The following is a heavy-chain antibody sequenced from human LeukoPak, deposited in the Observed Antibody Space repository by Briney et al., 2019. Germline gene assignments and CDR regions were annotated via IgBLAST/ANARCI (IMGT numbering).Heavy chain of an antibody. Sequence: SETLSLTCTVSGGSISSYYWSWIRQPPGKGLEWIGYIYYSGSTKYNPSLKCRVTISVDTSKNQFSLKLSSVTAADTAVYYCARGAVLLWFGESKLDAFDIWGQGTMVTVSS. D-gene: IGHD3-10*01. V-gene: IGHV4-59*08. CDR3: ARGAVLLWFGESKLDAFDI. CDR1: GGSISSYY. J-gene: IGHJ3*02. CDR2: IYYSGST.